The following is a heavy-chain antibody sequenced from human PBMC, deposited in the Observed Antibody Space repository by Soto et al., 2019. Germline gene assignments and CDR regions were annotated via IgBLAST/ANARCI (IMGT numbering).Heavy chain of an antibody. CDR2: ISSSGSTI. D-gene: IGHD1-26*01. J-gene: IGHJ3*02. CDR1: GFPFSAFS. V-gene: IGHV3-48*02. Sequence: PGGSLRLSCASSGFPFSAFSMNWVRQAPGKGLEWVAYISSSGSTIYYADSVKGRFTISRDNAKTSLYLQMDSLRDEGTAVYYCAREGGRHCSPSGCYNAFDIWGQGTTVTVSS. CDR3: AREGGRHCSPSGCYNAFDI.